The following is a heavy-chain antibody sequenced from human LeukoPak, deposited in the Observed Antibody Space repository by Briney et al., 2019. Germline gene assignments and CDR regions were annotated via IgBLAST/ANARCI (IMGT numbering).Heavy chain of an antibody. J-gene: IGHJ5*02. D-gene: IGHD1-26*01. CDR3: ARGLGIGGSYLNFNWFDP. CDR2: INHSGST. Sequence: SETLSLTCAVYGGSFSGYYWSWIRQPPGKGLEWIWEINHSGSTNYNPSLKSRVTISVDTSKNQFSLKLSSVTAADTAVYYCARGLGIGGSYLNFNWFDPWGQGTLVTVSS. V-gene: IGHV4-34*01. CDR1: GGSFSGYY.